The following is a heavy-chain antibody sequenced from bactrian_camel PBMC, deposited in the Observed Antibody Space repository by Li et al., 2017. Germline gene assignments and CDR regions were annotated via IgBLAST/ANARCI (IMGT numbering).Heavy chain of an antibody. CDR1: GFTGGRHC. CDR3: AARDPPWPGGPWWKIKDHYNR. CDR2: AYQGGSRT. Sequence: HVQLVESGGGSVQAEGSLRLSCVASGFTGGRHCMAWFRQLPGKEREGVAAAYQGGSRTYYVDSVKGRFTISRDAAKNNLYLQMTSLKPSDSGLYSCAARDPPWPGGPWWKIKDHYNRWGQGTQVTVS. V-gene: IGHV3S1*01. J-gene: IGHJ4*01. D-gene: IGHD7*01.